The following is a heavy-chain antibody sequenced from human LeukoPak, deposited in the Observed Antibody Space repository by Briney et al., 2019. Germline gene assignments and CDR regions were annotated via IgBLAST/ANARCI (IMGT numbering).Heavy chain of an antibody. CDR1: GYIFTNYG. CDR3: ARWGFGWQQARRGNDY. J-gene: IGHJ4*02. Sequence: GASVKVSCKASGYIFTNYGMNWVRQAPGQGLEWMGWINTNTGNPTYAQGFTGRFVFSLDTSVSTVYLQISSLKAEDTAVYYCARWGFGWQQARRGNDYWGQGTLVTVSS. D-gene: IGHD6-13*01. V-gene: IGHV7-4-1*02. CDR2: INTNTGNP.